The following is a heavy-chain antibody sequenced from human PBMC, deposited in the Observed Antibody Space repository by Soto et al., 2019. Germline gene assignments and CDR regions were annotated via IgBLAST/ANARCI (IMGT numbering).Heavy chain of an antibody. D-gene: IGHD2-21*01. CDR3: ATDGLARVNYGMDV. CDR1: GYTLTELS. J-gene: IGHJ6*02. Sequence: ASVKVSCKVSGYTLTELSMHWVRQAPGKGLEWMGGFDPEDGETIYAQKFQGRVTITEDTSTDTAYMELSSLRSEDTAVDYCATDGLARVNYGMDVWGQGTTVTVSS. V-gene: IGHV1-24*01. CDR2: FDPEDGET.